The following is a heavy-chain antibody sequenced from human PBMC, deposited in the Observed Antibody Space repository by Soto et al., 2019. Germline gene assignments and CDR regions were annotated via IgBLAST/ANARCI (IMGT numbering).Heavy chain of an antibody. V-gene: IGHV3-7*03. CDR2: IKGDGSER. CDR3: ARNRVNWDTDFDY. CDR1: GFSFSNFW. D-gene: IGHD1-1*01. J-gene: IGHJ4*02. Sequence: PGGSLRLSCAASGFSFSNFWMSWVRQAPGKGPEWVANIKGDGSERNFVDSVKGRFIISRDNARESLYLQMDSLRVEDSAVYYCARNRVNWDTDFDYWGQGTLVTVSS.